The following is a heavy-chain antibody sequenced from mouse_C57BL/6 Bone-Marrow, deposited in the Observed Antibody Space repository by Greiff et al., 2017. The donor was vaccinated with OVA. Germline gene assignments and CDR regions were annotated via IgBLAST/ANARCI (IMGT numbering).Heavy chain of an antibody. D-gene: IGHD1-1*01. Sequence: VQLQQPGAELVKPGASVKLSCKASGYTFTGYWMQWVKQRPGQGLEWIGEIDPSDSYTNYNQKFKGKATLTVDTSSSTAYMQLRSLTSEDSAVYFCARKKNYYGSSYGYWGQGTTLTVSS. J-gene: IGHJ2*01. CDR2: IDPSDSYT. V-gene: IGHV1-50*01. CDR1: GYTFTGYW. CDR3: ARKKNYYGSSYGY.